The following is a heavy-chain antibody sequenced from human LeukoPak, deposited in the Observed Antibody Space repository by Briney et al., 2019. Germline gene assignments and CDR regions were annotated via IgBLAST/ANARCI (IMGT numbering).Heavy chain of an antibody. J-gene: IGHJ4*02. D-gene: IGHD1-1*01. V-gene: IGHV3-33*01. CDR1: GFTFSTYG. CDR3: ARVREQLGWYFYY. Sequence: PGRSLRLSCAASGFTFSTYGMHWVRQAPGKGLEWVAATWYDGSKGYYADSVKGRFTISRDNSKDTLDLQMNSLRAEDTAVYYCARVREQLGWYFYYWGQGTLVTVSS. CDR2: TWYDGSKG.